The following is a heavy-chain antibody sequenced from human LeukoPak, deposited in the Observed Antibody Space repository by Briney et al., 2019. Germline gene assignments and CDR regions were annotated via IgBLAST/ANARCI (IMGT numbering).Heavy chain of an antibody. V-gene: IGHV3-9*03. D-gene: IGHD6-13*01. Sequence: GGSLRLSCAASGFTFDDYAMHWVRQAPGKGLEWVSGISWNSGSIGYADSVKGRFTISRDNAKNSLYLQMNSLRAEDMALYYCAKGEGYQIAAALIDYWGQGTLVTVSS. CDR3: AKGEGYQIAAALIDY. CDR1: GFTFDDYA. J-gene: IGHJ4*02. CDR2: ISWNSGSI.